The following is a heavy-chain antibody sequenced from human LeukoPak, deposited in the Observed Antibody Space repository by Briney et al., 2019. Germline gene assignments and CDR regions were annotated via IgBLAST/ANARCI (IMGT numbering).Heavy chain of an antibody. V-gene: IGHV1-24*01. J-gene: IGHJ4*02. Sequence: GASVKVSCKVSGYTLTELSMHWVRQAPGKGLEWMGGFDPEDGETIYAQKFQGRVTMTEDTSTDTAHMELSSLRSEDTAVYYCATYYDFWSGDYSSRSFDYWGQGTLVTVSS. D-gene: IGHD3-3*01. CDR2: FDPEDGET. CDR1: GYTLTELS. CDR3: ATYYDFWSGDYSSRSFDY.